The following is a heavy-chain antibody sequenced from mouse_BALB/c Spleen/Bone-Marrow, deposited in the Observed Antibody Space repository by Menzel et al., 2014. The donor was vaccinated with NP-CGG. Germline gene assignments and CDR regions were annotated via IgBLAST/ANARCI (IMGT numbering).Heavy chain of an antibody. Sequence: VQLKDSGAELVKPGASVKLSCTASGFNIKDTYMHWVKQRPEQGLEWIGRIDPANGNTKYDPKFQGKATITADTSSNTAYLQLSSLTSEDTAVYYCATLTTVVDAMDYWGQGTSVPVSS. CDR1: GFNIKDTY. V-gene: IGHV14-3*02. J-gene: IGHJ4*01. CDR2: IDPANGNT. CDR3: ATLTTVVDAMDY. D-gene: IGHD1-1*01.